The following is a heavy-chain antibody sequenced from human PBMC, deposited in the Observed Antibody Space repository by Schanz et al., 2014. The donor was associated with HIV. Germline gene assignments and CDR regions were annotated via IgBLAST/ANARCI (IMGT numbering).Heavy chain of an antibody. V-gene: IGHV1-69*06. CDR2: IIPIIGTA. Sequence: QVQLVQSGAEVKMPGSSVTVSCKASGGTFSNYAMTWVRQAPGQGLEWMAGIIPIIGTADYAQKFQGRVTITADKSTSTVYMDLSSLRSEDTAVYYCARTYTGDWSTGADWGQGTLVTVSS. D-gene: IGHD2-21*02. J-gene: IGHJ4*02. CDR1: GGTFSNYA. CDR3: ARTYTGDWSTGAD.